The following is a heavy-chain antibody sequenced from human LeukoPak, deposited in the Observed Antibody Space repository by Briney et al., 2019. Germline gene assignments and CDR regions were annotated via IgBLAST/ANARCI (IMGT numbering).Heavy chain of an antibody. CDR2: IYSGGST. CDR1: GGSISSNFYY. CDR3: ATLFRTDAFDI. Sequence: SETLSLTCTLSGGSISSNFYYWGWIRQPPGKGLEWIGSIYSGGSTYYNPSLRSRVTISVDTSKNQFSLKLTSVTAADTAVYYCATLFRTDAFDIWGQGTMVTVSS. V-gene: IGHV4-39*01. J-gene: IGHJ3*02.